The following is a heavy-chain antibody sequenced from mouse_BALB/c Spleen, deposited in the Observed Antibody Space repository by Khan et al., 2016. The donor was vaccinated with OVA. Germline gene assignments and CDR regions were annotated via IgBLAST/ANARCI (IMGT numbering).Heavy chain of an antibody. CDR1: GYTFTSYW. Sequence: VQLQQSGAEVVKPGASVKLSCKTSGYTFTSYWIQWIEQRPGQGLGWIGQIYPGTGTTYYNENFKGKATLTVDTSSSTAYIQHSSLTSEDSAGYYCASGYNGNDDFVYWGEGNLVTVSP. D-gene: IGHD2-2*01. CDR3: ASGYNGNDDFVY. J-gene: IGHJ3*01. V-gene: IGHV1S132*01. CDR2: IYPGTGTT.